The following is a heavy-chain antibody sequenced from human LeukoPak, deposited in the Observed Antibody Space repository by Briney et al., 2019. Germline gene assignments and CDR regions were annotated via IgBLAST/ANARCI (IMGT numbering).Heavy chain of an antibody. Sequence: PGGSLRLSRAASGFTFSDYYMSWIRQAPGKGLEWVSYISSSGSTIYYADSVKGRFTISRDNAKNSLYLQMNSLRAEDTAVYYCARDPEGSSGPDYFDYWGQGTLVTVSS. CDR1: GFTFSDYY. CDR2: ISSSGSTI. D-gene: IGHD3-22*01. J-gene: IGHJ4*02. V-gene: IGHV3-11*01. CDR3: ARDPEGSSGPDYFDY.